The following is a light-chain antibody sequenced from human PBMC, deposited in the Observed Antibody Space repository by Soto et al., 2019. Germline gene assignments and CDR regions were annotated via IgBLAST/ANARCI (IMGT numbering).Light chain of an antibody. Sequence: ETVLTQSPGTLSLSPGERATLSCRASQSVSSSYLAWYQQKPGQAPRLLIYGASSRATGIPDRFSGSGSGTDFTLTISRLEPDDFAVYYCQQYGSSLTWTFGQGTKVEIK. CDR3: QQYGSSLTWT. CDR2: GAS. J-gene: IGKJ1*01. V-gene: IGKV3-20*01. CDR1: QSVSSSY.